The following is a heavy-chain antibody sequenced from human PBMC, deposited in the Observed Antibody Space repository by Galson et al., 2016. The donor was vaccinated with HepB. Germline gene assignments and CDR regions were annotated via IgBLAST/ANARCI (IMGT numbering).Heavy chain of an antibody. V-gene: IGHV3-23*01. D-gene: IGHD3-3*01. CDR1: GFASSSCA. CDR2: ISGSGGTT. CDR3: AKEPNYECWSGHLFDY. J-gene: IGHJ4*02. Sequence: SAASGFASSSCALSCCRRAPGGGVQWVSVISGSGGTTNYDASLKGRFTISRDNSKNALYLQMNSLRAEDTAVYYCAKEPNYECWSGHLFDYWGQGTLVTVSS.